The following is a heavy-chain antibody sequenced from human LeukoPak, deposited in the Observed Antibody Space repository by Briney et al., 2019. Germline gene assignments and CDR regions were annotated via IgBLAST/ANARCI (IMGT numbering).Heavy chain of an antibody. Sequence: GKSLRLSCAASGFTFSGSAMHWVRQASGKGLEWVGRIRSKANSYATAYAASVKGRFTISRDDSKNTAYLQMNSLKTEDTAVYYCTSYYDYVWGSYRYNYWGQGTLVTVSS. CDR2: IRSKANSYAT. CDR1: GFTFSGSA. D-gene: IGHD3-16*02. CDR3: TSYYDYVWGSYRYNY. V-gene: IGHV3-73*01. J-gene: IGHJ4*02.